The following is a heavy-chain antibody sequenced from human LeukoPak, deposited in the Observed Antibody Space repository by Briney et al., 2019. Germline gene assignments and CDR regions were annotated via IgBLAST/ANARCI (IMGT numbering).Heavy chain of an antibody. J-gene: IGHJ4*02. D-gene: IGHD1-26*01. CDR1: GYSFTSYW. Sequence: GESLKISCKGSGYSFTSYWIGWVRQMPGKGLEWMGIIYPGDSDTRYSPSFQGQVTISADKSISTAYLQWSSLKASDTAMYYCARQTDGIVGATLPAFDYWGQGTLVTVS. V-gene: IGHV5-51*01. CDR3: ARQTDGIVGATLPAFDY. CDR2: IYPGDSDT.